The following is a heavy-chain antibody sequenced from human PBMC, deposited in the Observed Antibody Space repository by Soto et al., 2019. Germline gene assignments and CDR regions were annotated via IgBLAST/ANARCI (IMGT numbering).Heavy chain of an antibody. CDR3: AKDKAVAGTGSYYFDY. CDR2: ISWNSGSI. Sequence: EVQLVESGGGLVQPGRSLRLSCAASGFTFDDYAMHWVRQAPGKGLEWVSGISWNSGSIGYADSVKGRFTISRDNAKNSLYLQMNSLRAEDTALYYCAKDKAVAGTGSYYFDYWGQGTLVTVSS. CDR1: GFTFDDYA. D-gene: IGHD6-19*01. V-gene: IGHV3-9*01. J-gene: IGHJ4*02.